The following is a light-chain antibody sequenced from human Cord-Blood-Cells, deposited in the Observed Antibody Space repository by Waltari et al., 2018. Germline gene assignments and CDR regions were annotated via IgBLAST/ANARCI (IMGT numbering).Light chain of an antibody. Sequence: EFVLTQSPATLSLSACERDTLSCTASQSDSSSYLAWYHQKPGQAPRLLIYGASSRATGIPERFSGSGSGTDFTLTISRLEPEDFAVYYCQQYGSSPLTFGGGTKVEIK. CDR1: QSDSSSY. J-gene: IGKJ4*01. CDR2: GAS. CDR3: QQYGSSPLT. V-gene: IGKV3-20*01.